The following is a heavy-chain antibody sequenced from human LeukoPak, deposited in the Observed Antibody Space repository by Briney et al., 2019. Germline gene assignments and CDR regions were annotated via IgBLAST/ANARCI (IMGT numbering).Heavy chain of an antibody. CDR1: GFTFTTYW. CDR2: IKQDGSDK. V-gene: IGHV3-7*01. D-gene: IGHD6-19*01. Sequence: PGGSLRLSCAASGFTFTTYWMTWVRQAPGKGLEWVANIKQDGSDKYYVDSVKGRFTISRDNAKNSLYLQMNSLRAEDTAVYYCARAEYSSGWYGVVYYYYYMDVWGKGTTVTISS. CDR3: ARAEYSSGWYGVVYYYYYMDV. J-gene: IGHJ6*03.